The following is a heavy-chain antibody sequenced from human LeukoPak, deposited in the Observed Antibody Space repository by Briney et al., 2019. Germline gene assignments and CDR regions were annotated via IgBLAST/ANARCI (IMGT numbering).Heavy chain of an antibody. CDR3: AKDGLWFGELLYTDY. Sequence: GGSLRLSCAASGFTFRSHWMHWVRQVPGKGLVWVSHISTDGTTTNYADSVKGRFTISRDNSKNTLYLQMNSLRAEDTAVYYCAKDGLWFGELLYTDYWGQGTLVTVSS. CDR1: GFTFRSHW. V-gene: IGHV3-74*01. J-gene: IGHJ4*02. D-gene: IGHD3-10*01. CDR2: ISTDGTTT.